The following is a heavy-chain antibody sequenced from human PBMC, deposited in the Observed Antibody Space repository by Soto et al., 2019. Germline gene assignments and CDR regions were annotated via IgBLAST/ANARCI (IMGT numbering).Heavy chain of an antibody. CDR1: GFTFRSYA. CDR2: ISGSGGST. V-gene: IGHV3-23*01. CDR3: AKTSRVGGWSLKTAFDY. J-gene: IGHJ4*02. D-gene: IGHD6-19*01. Sequence: GSLRLSCAASGFTFRSYAMSWVRQAPGKGLEWVSAISGSGGSTYYADSVKGRITISRDNSKNTLYLQMNSLRAEDTAVYYCAKTSRVGGWSLKTAFDYWGQGTLVTVSS.